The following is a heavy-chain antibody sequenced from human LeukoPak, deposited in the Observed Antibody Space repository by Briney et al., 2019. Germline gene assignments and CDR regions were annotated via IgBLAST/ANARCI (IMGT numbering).Heavy chain of an antibody. J-gene: IGHJ4*02. V-gene: IGHV4-38-2*02. D-gene: IGHD2-2*01. Sequence: SETLSLTCTVYGYSISSGYYWGWSRQPPGEGLEWIGSIYHSGSTYYNPSLKSRVTISVDTSKTQFSLKLSSVTAADTAVYYCARLRGTSGLDYWGQGTLVTVSS. CDR1: GYSISSGYY. CDR2: IYHSGST. CDR3: ARLRGTSGLDY.